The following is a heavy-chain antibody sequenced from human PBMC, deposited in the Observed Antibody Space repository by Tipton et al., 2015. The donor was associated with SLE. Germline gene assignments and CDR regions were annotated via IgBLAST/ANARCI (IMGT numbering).Heavy chain of an antibody. D-gene: IGHD6-19*01. CDR2: IYYSGST. V-gene: IGHV4-61*08. Sequence: TLSLTCTVSGGSISSGGYYWSWIRQHPGEGLEWIGYIYYSGSTNYNPSLKSRVTISVDTSKNQFSLKLSSVTAADTAVYYCAGGSGSGWLDYWGQGTLVTVSS. CDR3: AGGSGSGWLDY. CDR1: GGSISSGGYY. J-gene: IGHJ4*02.